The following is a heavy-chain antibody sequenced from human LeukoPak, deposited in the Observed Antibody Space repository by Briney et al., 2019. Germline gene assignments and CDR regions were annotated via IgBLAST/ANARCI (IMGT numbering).Heavy chain of an antibody. V-gene: IGHV4-4*07. J-gene: IGHJ4*02. CDR3: ARGSDGYKPVDY. Sequence: SETLSLTRTVSGGSISRYYWTWIRQPAGKGLEWIGRIYTSGSTNYNPSLKSRVTMSVDTSKNQFSLELSSVTAADTAVYYCARGSDGYKPVDYWGQGTLVTVSS. D-gene: IGHD5-24*01. CDR2: IYTSGST. CDR1: GGSISRYY.